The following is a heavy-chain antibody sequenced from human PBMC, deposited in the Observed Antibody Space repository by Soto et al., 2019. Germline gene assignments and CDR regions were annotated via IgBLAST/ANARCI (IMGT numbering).Heavy chain of an antibody. CDR2: ISYDGSNK. D-gene: IGHD6-6*01. CDR3: AREYSSSSPVFDY. Sequence: QVQLVESGGGVVQPGRSLRLSCAASGFTFSSYAMHWVRQAPGKGLEWVAVISYDGSNKYYADSVKGRFTISRDNSKNTRYLQMNSLRAEDTAVYYCAREYSSSSPVFDYWGQGTLVTVSS. J-gene: IGHJ4*02. CDR1: GFTFSSYA. V-gene: IGHV3-30-3*01.